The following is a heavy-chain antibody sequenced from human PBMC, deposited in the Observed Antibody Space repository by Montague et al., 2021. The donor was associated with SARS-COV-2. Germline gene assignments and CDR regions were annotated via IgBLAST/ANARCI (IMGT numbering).Heavy chain of an antibody. D-gene: IGHD5-24*01. V-gene: IGHV4-4*02. CDR2: IYHSGRT. CDR1: GGSFSSNYW. CDR3: AGEGSRDYYNEGFDD. J-gene: IGHJ4*02. Sequence: SETLSLTCAVSGGSFSSNYWWNLVRQAPGKGLEWIGEIYHSGRTNNNPSLKSRVTISVNKSKNQYSQILSSVTAADTDVYYCAGEGSRDYYNEGFDDWGQGTLVNVSP.